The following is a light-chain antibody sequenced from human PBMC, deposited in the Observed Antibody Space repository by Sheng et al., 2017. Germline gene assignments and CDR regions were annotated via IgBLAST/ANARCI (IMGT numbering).Light chain of an antibody. CDR2: EVT. V-gene: IGLV2-8*01. CDR3: SSYAGSNNYV. CDR1: SSDVGDYNL. J-gene: IGLJ1*01. Sequence: QSALTQPASVSGSPGQSITISCTGTSSDVGDYNLVSWYQQHPGKAPKLMIYEVTKRPSGVPDRFTGSKSGNTASLTVSGLQPEDEADYYCSSYAGSNNYVFGTGTKVTVL.